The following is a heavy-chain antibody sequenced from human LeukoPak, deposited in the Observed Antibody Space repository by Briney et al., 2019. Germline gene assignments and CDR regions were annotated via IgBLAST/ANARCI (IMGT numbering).Heavy chain of an antibody. Sequence: KSSETLSLTCTVSGGSISSYYWSWIRQPPGKGLEWIGYIYYSGNSYYNPSLKNRVTISVDTSKNQFSLKLSSVTAADTAVYYCASTDSYDTSGYYYLSTFDYWGQGTLVTVSS. CDR1: GGSISSYY. CDR3: ASTDSYDTSGYYYLSTFDY. D-gene: IGHD3-22*01. CDR2: IYYSGNS. V-gene: IGHV4-59*04. J-gene: IGHJ4*02.